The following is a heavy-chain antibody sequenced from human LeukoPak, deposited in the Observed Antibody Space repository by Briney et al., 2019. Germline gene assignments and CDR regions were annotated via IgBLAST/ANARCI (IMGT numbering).Heavy chain of an antibody. CDR3: ARGRWVTMAAYYFDY. CDR2: TNPNSGNT. J-gene: IGHJ4*02. D-gene: IGHD3-10*01. Sequence: ASVKVSCKASGYTFTSYDIYWVRQATGQGLEWMGWTNPNSGNTGYAQKFQGRVTMTRNTSISTAYMELSSLRSEDTAVYYCARGRWVTMAAYYFDYWGQGTLVTVSS. CDR1: GYTFTSYD. V-gene: IGHV1-8*01.